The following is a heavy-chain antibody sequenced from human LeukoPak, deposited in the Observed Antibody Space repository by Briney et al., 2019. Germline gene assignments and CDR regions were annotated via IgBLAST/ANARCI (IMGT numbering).Heavy chain of an antibody. CDR3: ASEGMTTVTHTGTQTGSTYFDP. CDR1: GGTFSSYA. CDR2: IIPILGTA. V-gene: IGHV1-69*01. D-gene: IGHD4-17*01. Sequence: SVKVSCKASGGTFSSYAISWVRQAPGQGLEWMGGIIPILGTANYAQKFQGRVTITADESTSTAYMELSSLRSEDTAVYYCASEGMTTVTHTGTQTGSTYFDPWGQGTLVTVSS. J-gene: IGHJ5*02.